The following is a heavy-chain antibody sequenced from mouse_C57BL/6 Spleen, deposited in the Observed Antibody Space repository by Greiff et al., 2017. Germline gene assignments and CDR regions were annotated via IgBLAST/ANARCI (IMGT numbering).Heavy chain of an antibody. J-gene: IGHJ4*01. CDR1: GFTFSDYG. D-gene: IGHD6-1*01. CDR2: ISSGSSTI. V-gene: IGHV5-17*01. Sequence: DVHLVESGGGLVKPGGSLKLSCAASGFTFSDYGMHWVRQAPEKGLEWVAYISSGSSTIYYADTVKGRFTISRDNAKNTLFLQMTSLRSEDTAMYYCARRQRYAMDYWGQGTSVTVSS. CDR3: ARRQRYAMDY.